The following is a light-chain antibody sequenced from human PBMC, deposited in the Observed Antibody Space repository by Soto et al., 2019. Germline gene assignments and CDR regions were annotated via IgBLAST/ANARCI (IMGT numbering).Light chain of an antibody. J-gene: IGKJ4*01. V-gene: IGKV3-15*01. CDR3: QRYDNWPLT. Sequence: EIVMTQSPATLSVSPGESATLSCRASQSISGNLAWYQQKPGLAPRILIYHTSTMSTGVPARFSGSGSGTEFSLTISSLQSEDFAVYYCQRYDNWPLTFGGGTKVEIK. CDR1: QSISGN. CDR2: HTS.